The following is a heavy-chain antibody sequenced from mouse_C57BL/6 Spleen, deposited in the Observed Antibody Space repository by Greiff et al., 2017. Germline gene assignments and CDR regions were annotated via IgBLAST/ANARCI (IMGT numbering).Heavy chain of an antibody. CDR2: INPNNGGT. Sequence: VQLQQSGPELVKPGASVKISCKASGYTFTDYYMNWVKQSHGKSLELIGDINPNNGGTSYNQKFKGKATLTVDKSSSTAYMELRSLTSEDSAVYYCARAVVAHWYFYVWGTGTTVTVSS. J-gene: IGHJ1*03. D-gene: IGHD1-1*01. CDR1: GYTFTDYY. CDR3: ARAVVAHWYFYV. V-gene: IGHV1-26*01.